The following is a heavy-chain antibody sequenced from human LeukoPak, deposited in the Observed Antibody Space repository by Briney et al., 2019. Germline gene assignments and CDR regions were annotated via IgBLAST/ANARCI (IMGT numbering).Heavy chain of an antibody. CDR2: INLNSGGT. CDR1: GYTFTGYY. CDR3: ARDQGSSGWPDI. Sequence: ASVKVSCTASGYTFTGYYMHWVRQAPGQGLEWMGWINLNSGGTNYAQKFQGWVTMTRDTSISTAYMELSRLRSDDTAVYYCARDQGSSGWPDIWGQGTMVTVSS. D-gene: IGHD6-19*01. V-gene: IGHV1-2*04. J-gene: IGHJ3*02.